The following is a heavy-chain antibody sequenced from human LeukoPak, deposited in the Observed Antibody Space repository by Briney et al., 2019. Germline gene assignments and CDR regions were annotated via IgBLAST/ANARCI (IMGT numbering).Heavy chain of an antibody. V-gene: IGHV3-33*08. Sequence: GGSLRLSCAASGFTFSSYEMNWVRQAPGKGLAWVAVIWYDGSNKYYADSVKGRFTISRDNSKNTLYLQMNSLRAEDTAVYYCARWYYYDSSGYYDSSFDYWGQGTLVTVSS. CDR3: ARWYYYDSSGYYDSSFDY. CDR1: GFTFSSYE. J-gene: IGHJ4*02. CDR2: IWYDGSNK. D-gene: IGHD3-22*01.